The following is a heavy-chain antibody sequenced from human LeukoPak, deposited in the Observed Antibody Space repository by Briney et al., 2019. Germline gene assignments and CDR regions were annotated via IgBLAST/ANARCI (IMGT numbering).Heavy chain of an antibody. Sequence: SQTLSLTCALSGDSVSSNSAAWNWIRQSPSRGLEWLGRTYYRSKWYNEYAVFVKSRITINPDTSKNQYSLQLNSVTPEDTAVYFCARSSDEDNWNDQGGAFTFDPWGQGTQVTVSS. CDR1: GDSVSSNSAA. D-gene: IGHD1-20*01. CDR3: ARSSDEDNWNDQGGAFTFDP. V-gene: IGHV6-1*01. J-gene: IGHJ5*02. CDR2: TYYRSKWYN.